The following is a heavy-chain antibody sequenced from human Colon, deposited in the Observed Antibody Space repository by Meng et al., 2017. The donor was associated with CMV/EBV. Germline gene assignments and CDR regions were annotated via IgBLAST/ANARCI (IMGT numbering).Heavy chain of an antibody. CDR3: TRGPY. J-gene: IGHJ4*02. V-gene: IGHV3-53*01. CDR2: IYIDDST. CDR1: GFPVSSKY. Sequence: EVQLGESGGGLVQPGGSLRLSCAASGFPVSSKYMSRVRQAPGKGLEWVSVIYIDDSTYYADSVEGRFTISRDNAKNSLYLQMESLSAEDTAVYYCTRGPYWGQGTLVTVSS.